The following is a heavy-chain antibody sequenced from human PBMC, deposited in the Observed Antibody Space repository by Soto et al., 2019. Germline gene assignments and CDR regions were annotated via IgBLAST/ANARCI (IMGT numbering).Heavy chain of an antibody. D-gene: IGHD3-3*01. CDR1: GFSLTTSGVG. CDR3: AHRVLRTVFGLVTTTAIYFDF. Sequence: QITLNESGPTVVRPTETLTLTCRFSGFSLTTSGVGVGWIRQSPGKAPEWLALIYWDDDKRYGASLKSRLTITKETSKNQVVLTVSDLDPTDTATYYCAHRVLRTVFGLVTTTAIYFDFWGQGTPVAVSS. CDR2: IYWDDDK. J-gene: IGHJ4*02. V-gene: IGHV2-5*05.